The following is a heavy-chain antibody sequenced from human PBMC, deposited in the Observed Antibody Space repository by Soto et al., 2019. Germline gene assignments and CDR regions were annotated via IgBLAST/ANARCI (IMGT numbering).Heavy chain of an antibody. CDR3: AIQHPDDAFDV. J-gene: IGHJ3*01. CDR1: GYSFTSHW. Sequence: GESLTISCRTSGYSFTSHWIGWVRQKPGKGLEYMGIIHPVDSDARYDPSFQGQVTISAAKSINTAYLQWTSLKASDTAVYYCAIQHPDDAFDVWGQGTMVTVSS. V-gene: IGHV5-51*01. CDR2: IHPVDSDA.